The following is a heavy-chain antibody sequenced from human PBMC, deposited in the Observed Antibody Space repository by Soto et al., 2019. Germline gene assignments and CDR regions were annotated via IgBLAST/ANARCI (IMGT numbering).Heavy chain of an antibody. Sequence: SETLSLTCTVSGGSISSSSYYWGWIRQPPGKGLEWIGSIYYSGSTYYNPSLKSRVTISVDTSKNQFSLKLSSVTAADTAVYYCATFATEYSSSSGDYCGQGTLVTDSP. J-gene: IGHJ4*02. CDR1: GGSISSSSYY. CDR3: ATFATEYSSSSGDY. D-gene: IGHD6-6*01. CDR2: IYYSGST. V-gene: IGHV4-39*01.